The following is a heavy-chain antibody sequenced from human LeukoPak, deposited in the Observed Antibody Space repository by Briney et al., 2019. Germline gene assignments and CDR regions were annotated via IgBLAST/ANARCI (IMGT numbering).Heavy chain of an antibody. CDR2: LSGSGITT. D-gene: IGHD6-19*01. CDR3: AKGIYSSGWSYFDY. Sequence: GGSLRLSCAASGFTFSDYYMSWIRQAPGKGLEWVSTLSGSGITTYYADSVKGRFTISRDNSKNTLYLQMNSLRAEDTAVYYCAKGIYSSGWSYFDYWGHGTLVTVSS. J-gene: IGHJ4*01. CDR1: GFTFSDYY. V-gene: IGHV3-23*01.